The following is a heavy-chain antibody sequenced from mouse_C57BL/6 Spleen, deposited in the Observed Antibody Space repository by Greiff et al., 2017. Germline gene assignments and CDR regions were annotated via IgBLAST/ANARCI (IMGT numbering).Heavy chain of an antibody. Sequence: EVQGVESGGGLVQPGGSLKLSCAASGFTFSDYGMAWVRQAPRKGPEWVAFISNLAYSIYYADTVTGRFTISRENAKNTLYLEMSSLRSEDTAMYYCARLSSGYVRAMDYWGQGTSVTVSS. CDR1: GFTFSDYG. CDR2: ISNLAYSI. V-gene: IGHV5-15*01. CDR3: ARLSSGYVRAMDY. D-gene: IGHD3-2*02. J-gene: IGHJ4*01.